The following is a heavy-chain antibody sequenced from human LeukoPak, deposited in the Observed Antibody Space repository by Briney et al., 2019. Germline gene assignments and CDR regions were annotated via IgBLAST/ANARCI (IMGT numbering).Heavy chain of an antibody. V-gene: IGHV1-69*01. CDR2: IIPIFGTA. CDR3: ATGIAAAGIFYYYYMDV. Sequence: ASVKVSCKASRGTFSSYAISWVRPAPGQGVEWMGGIIPIFGTANYAQKFQGRVTITADESTSTAYMELGSLRSEDTAVYYCATGIAAAGIFYYYYMDVWGKGTTVTVSS. CDR1: RGTFSSYA. D-gene: IGHD6-13*01. J-gene: IGHJ6*03.